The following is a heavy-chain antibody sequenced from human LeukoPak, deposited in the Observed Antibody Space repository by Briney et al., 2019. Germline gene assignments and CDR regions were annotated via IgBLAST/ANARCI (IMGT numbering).Heavy chain of an antibody. CDR3: ARPDEDRGYSYGYNY. CDR2: IIPIFGTA. D-gene: IGHD5-18*01. V-gene: IGHV1-69*13. Sequence: SVKVSCKASGGTFRSYAISWVRQAPGQGLEWMGGIIPIFGTANYAQKFQGRVTITADESTSTAYMELSSLRSEDTAVYYCARPDEDRGYSYGYNYWGQGTLVTVSS. J-gene: IGHJ4*02. CDR1: GGTFRSYA.